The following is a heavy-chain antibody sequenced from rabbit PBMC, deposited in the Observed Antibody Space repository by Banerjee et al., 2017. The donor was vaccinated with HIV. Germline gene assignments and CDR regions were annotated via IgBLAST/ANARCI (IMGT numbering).Heavy chain of an antibody. V-gene: IGHV1S45*01. D-gene: IGHD4-1*01. CDR3: ARDLAGVIGWNFNL. Sequence: QEQLVESGGGLVKPEGSLTLTCTASGFSFSNKYVMCWVRQAPGKGLEWIACIYGGSSGSSHHATWAKGRFTISKTSSTTVTLQMTSLTAADTATYFCARDLAGVIGWNFNLWGQGTLVTVS. CDR1: GFSFSNKYV. J-gene: IGHJ4*01. CDR2: IYGGSSGSS.